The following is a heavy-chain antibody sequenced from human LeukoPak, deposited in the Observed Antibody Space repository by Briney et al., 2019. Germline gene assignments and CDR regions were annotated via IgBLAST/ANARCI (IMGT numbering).Heavy chain of an antibody. J-gene: IGHJ5*02. CDR2: ISSSSSYI. Sequence: GRSLRLSCEASGFTFSSYSMNWVRQAPGKGLEWVSSISSSSSYIYYADSVKGRFTISRDNAKNSLYLQMNSLRAEGTTVYYCAREYDSSGYLFDPWGQGTLVTVSS. V-gene: IGHV3-21*01. CDR3: AREYDSSGYLFDP. D-gene: IGHD3-22*01. CDR1: GFTFSSYS.